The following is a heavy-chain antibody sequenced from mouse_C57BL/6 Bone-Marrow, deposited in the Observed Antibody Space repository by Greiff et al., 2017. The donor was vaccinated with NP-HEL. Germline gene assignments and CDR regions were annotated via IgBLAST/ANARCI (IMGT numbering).Heavy chain of an antibody. CDR2: IYPGDGDT. J-gene: IGHJ2*01. Sequence: QVQLKESGPELVKPGASVKISCKASGYAFSSSWMNWVKQRPGKGLELIGRIYPGDGDTNYNGKFKGKATLTADKSSSTAYMQLSSLTSEDSAVYFWEKGGYWGQGTTLTVSS. CDR1: GYAFSSSW. CDR3: EKGGY. V-gene: IGHV1-82*01.